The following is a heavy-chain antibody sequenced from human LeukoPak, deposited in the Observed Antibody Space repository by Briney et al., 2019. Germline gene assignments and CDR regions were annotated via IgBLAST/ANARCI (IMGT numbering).Heavy chain of an antibody. CDR2: IYYSGST. V-gene: IGHV4-39*01. J-gene: IGHJ6*03. CDR1: GGSISSSSYY. D-gene: IGHD3-10*01. Sequence: WETLSLTCTVSGGSISSSSYYWGWIRQPPGKGLEWIGSIYYSGSTYYNPSPKSRVTISVDTSKNQFSLKLSSVTAADTPVCYCARQKLTMVRYYSMDVWGKGTTVTVSS. CDR3: ARQKLTMVRYYSMDV.